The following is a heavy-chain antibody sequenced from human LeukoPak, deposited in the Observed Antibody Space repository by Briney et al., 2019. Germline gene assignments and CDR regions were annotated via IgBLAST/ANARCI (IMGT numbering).Heavy chain of an antibody. Sequence: GESLKISCKGSGYSFTSYWIGWVRQMPGKGLEWMGIIYPGDSDTRYSPSFQGQVTISADKSISTAYLQWSSLKASDTAMYYCARQLYCSGGSCLLPPGWFDPWGQGTLVTVSS. V-gene: IGHV5-51*01. CDR2: IYPGDSDT. CDR3: ARQLYCSGGSCLLPPGWFDP. J-gene: IGHJ5*02. D-gene: IGHD2-15*01. CDR1: GYSFTSYW.